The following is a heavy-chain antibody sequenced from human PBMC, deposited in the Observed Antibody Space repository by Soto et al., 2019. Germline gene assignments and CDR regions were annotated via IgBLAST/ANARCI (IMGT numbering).Heavy chain of an antibody. J-gene: IGHJ3*02. CDR1: GYTFTGYY. Sequence: ASVKVSCKASGYTFTGYYMHWVRQAPGQGLEWMGWINPNSGGTNYAQKFQGWVTMTRDTSISTAYMELSRLRSDDTAVYYCARGGVESPRDAFDIWGQGTMVTVSS. CDR2: INPNSGGT. D-gene: IGHD3-16*01. CDR3: ARGGVESPRDAFDI. V-gene: IGHV1-2*04.